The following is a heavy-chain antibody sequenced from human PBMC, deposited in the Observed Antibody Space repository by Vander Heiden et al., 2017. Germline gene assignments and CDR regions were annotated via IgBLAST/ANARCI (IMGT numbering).Heavy chain of an antibody. J-gene: IGHJ3*02. CDR1: GFTFVDYA. V-gene: IGHV3-9*01. D-gene: IGHD2-15*01. CDR3: AKAIGYCSGGSCYSGAFDI. Sequence: LVEYGGGLVQSGRSLRLYCAASGFTFVDYAMSWGRQAPGKGLEWVSGISWNSGSIGYADSVKGRFTISRDNAKNSLYLQMNSLRAEDTALYYCAKAIGYCSGGSCYSGAFDIWGQGTMVTVSS. CDR2: ISWNSGSI.